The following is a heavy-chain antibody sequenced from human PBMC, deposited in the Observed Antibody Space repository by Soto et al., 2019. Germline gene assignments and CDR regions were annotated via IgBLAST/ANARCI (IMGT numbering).Heavy chain of an antibody. Sequence: ASVKVSCKASGCTFTSYAISWVRQAPGQGLEYLGWMNPNRGNTGYAQKYQGRVTMTRDTSISTAYMELSSLRSEDTAVYYCARENYPWRRNWFDPWGQGTLVTVSS. CDR1: GCTFTSYA. CDR2: MNPNRGNT. D-gene: IGHD1-7*01. CDR3: ARENYPWRRNWFDP. J-gene: IGHJ5*02. V-gene: IGHV1-8*02.